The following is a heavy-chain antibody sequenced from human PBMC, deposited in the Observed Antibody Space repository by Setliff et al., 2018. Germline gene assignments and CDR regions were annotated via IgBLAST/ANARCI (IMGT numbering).Heavy chain of an antibody. J-gene: IGHJ4*02. CDR3: ARSPPTVVVTAIQAIFDY. CDR2: ISAY. Sequence: ASVKVSCKASGYTFNNYGINWVRQAPGQGLEWMGWISAYAQKLQGRLTMTTDTSTSTAYMELRSLRSDDTAVYYCARSPPTVVVTAIQAIFDYWGQGTLVTVSS. CDR1: GYTFNNYG. D-gene: IGHD2-21*02. V-gene: IGHV1-18*01.